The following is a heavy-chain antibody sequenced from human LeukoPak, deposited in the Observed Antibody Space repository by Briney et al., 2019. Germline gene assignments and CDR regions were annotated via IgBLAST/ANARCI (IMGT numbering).Heavy chain of an antibody. CDR2: ISYDGSNK. D-gene: IGHD3-16*01. CDR1: GFTFSSYG. CDR3: AKDLYEAGPMRYYYYGMDV. J-gene: IGHJ6*02. Sequence: GRSLRLSCAASGFTFSSYGMHWVRQAAGKGLEWVAVISYDGSNKYYADSVKGRFTISRDNSKNTLYLQMNSLRAEDTAVYYCAKDLYEAGPMRYYYYGMDVWGQGTTVTVSS. V-gene: IGHV3-30*18.